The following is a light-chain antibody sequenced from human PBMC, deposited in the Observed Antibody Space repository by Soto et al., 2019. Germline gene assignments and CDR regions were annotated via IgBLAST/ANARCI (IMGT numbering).Light chain of an antibody. Sequence: EIVLTQSPGTLSLSPGERATLSCRASQSVSSSYLAWYQQKPGQAPRLLIYGASSRATGIPDRFSGSASGTDFTLTISRLEPEDFAVYYCQQYGSSPWTFGQGTKVDIK. V-gene: IGKV3-20*01. CDR1: QSVSSSY. CDR2: GAS. CDR3: QQYGSSPWT. J-gene: IGKJ1*01.